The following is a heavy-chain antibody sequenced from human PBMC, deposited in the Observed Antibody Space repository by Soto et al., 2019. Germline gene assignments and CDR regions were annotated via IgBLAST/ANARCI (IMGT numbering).Heavy chain of an antibody. D-gene: IGHD4-17*01. Sequence: SETLSLTCRLSGASIRDGDYYWSWLRQPPGKGPEWIGIIDYTGGTHYNPTLTGPVSMSVDTSANQFSLKVNFVTAADSAVYYCARVGYGDYGRGYYFDFWGPGILVTVSS. CDR2: IDYTGGT. J-gene: IGHJ4*02. V-gene: IGHV4-30-4*01. CDR1: GASIRDGDYY. CDR3: ARVGYGDYGRGYYFDF.